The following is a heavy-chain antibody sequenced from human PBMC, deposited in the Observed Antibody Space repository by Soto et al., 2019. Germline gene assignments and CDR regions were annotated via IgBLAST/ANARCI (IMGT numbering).Heavy chain of an antibody. CDR1: GFSLSSTRMA. CDR3: AHIVVAGLGYYFDY. J-gene: IGHJ4*02. CDR2: IYWDDDK. Sequence: QITLKESGPTLVKPTQTLTLTCTFSGFSLSSTRMAVGWIRQPPVKALEWLALIYWDDDKRYSPFLKSRLTITKDTSKSQVVLTMSNMEPVDTARYYCAHIVVAGLGYYFDYWGQGTLVTVSS. V-gene: IGHV2-5*02. D-gene: IGHD6-19*01.